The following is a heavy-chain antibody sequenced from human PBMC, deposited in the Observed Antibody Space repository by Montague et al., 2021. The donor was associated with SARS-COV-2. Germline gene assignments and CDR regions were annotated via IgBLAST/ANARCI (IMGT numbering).Heavy chain of an antibody. CDR3: GRGILSATSNPFDC. J-gene: IGHJ4*02. CDR2: MYYSGST. D-gene: IGHD2-15*01. CDR1: GGSISSYHHY. V-gene: IGHV4-39*07. Sequence: SETLSLTCTVSGGSISSYHHYWGWIRQPPGKGLEWIGAMYYSGSTWLNSSLKRRGTISVDPSKNQLSRHLRSVTAADTAVYFCGRGILSATSNPFDCWGPGTLVTVSS.